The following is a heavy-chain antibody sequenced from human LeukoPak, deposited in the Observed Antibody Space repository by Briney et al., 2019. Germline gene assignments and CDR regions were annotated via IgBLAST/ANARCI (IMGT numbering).Heavy chain of an antibody. Sequence: GGSLRLSCAASGFTFSSYSMNWVRQAPGKGLEWVSSISSSSSYIYYADSVKGRFTISRDNSKNTLYLQMSSLRAEDTAVYYCARGGYSSSYYWGQGTLVTVSS. V-gene: IGHV3-21*01. CDR2: ISSSSSYI. CDR3: ARGGYSSSYY. J-gene: IGHJ4*02. CDR1: GFTFSSYS. D-gene: IGHD6-13*01.